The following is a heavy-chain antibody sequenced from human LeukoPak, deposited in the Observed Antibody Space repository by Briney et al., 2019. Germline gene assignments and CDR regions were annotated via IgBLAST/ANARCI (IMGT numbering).Heavy chain of an antibody. V-gene: IGHV1-2*02. CDR2: INPKSGVT. CDR1: GYTFTGYY. CDR3: ARSPPARGYSSGWYLYYY. Sequence: ASVTVSCKASGYTFTGYYMHWVRQAPGQGLEWMGWINPKSGVTKYAQKFQGRVTMTRDTSISTAYMELSRLRSDDTAVYYCARSPPARGYSSGWYLYYYWGQGTLVTVSS. D-gene: IGHD6-19*01. J-gene: IGHJ4*02.